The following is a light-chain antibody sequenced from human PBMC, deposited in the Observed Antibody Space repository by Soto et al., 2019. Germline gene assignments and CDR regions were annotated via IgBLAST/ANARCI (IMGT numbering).Light chain of an antibody. CDR2: GTS. Sequence: DIQMTQSPSSLTASLGDRVSITCRARQIIGPYLSWYQQKPGKAPKLLIYGTSNLASGVPSRFSGSGSGTEFTLTISSLQPDDFATYYCQHYNSYSEAFGQGTKVDIK. CDR1: QIIGPY. CDR3: QHYNSYSEA. V-gene: IGKV1-5*01. J-gene: IGKJ1*01.